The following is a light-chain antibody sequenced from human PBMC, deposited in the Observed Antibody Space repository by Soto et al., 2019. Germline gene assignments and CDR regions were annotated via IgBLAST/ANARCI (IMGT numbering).Light chain of an antibody. CDR1: QSVNGNY. Sequence: EIVLTQSPGTLSLSPGEGATLSCRASQSVNGNYLAWYQQKPGQPPSLLIYAASSRATGIPDRFSGSGSGTDFTLTISRLEPEDSAVYHCQQYGSSPVSFGPGTKVNIK. CDR3: QQYGSSPVS. CDR2: AAS. J-gene: IGKJ3*01. V-gene: IGKV3-20*01.